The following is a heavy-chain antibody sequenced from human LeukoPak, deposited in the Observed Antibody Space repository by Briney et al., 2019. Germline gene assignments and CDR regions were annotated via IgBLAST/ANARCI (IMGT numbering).Heavy chain of an antibody. D-gene: IGHD6-19*01. J-gene: IGHJ4*02. Sequence: GRPLRLTCAASGFSFTMYGIHWVRQSPGKGLEWVAVISTDGNNEYYAKSVKGRFTISRDNSKNTVYLQMTSLRTEDMAVYYCAKDQIGWAPGYVSGPLDQWGQGTLVTVSS. CDR1: GFSFTMYG. CDR2: ISTDGNNE. V-gene: IGHV3-30*18. CDR3: AKDQIGWAPGYVSGPLDQ.